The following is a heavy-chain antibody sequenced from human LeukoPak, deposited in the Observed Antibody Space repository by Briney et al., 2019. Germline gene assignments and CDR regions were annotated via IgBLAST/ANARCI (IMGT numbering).Heavy chain of an antibody. CDR2: ISGSVGNT. Sequence: PGGSLRLSCAASGFRFSSYAMSWVRQAPGKGLEWISSISGSVGNTNYADSVKGRFTISGDNPKNTLYLQMNSLRAEDTAIYFCAKFPQSVVGTTQFDFWGQGTLVTVSS. J-gene: IGHJ4*02. CDR3: AKFPQSVVGTTQFDF. D-gene: IGHD2-15*01. V-gene: IGHV3-23*01. CDR1: GFRFSSYA.